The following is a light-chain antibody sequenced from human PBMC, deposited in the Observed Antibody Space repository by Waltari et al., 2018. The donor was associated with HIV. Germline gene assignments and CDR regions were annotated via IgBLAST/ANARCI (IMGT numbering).Light chain of an antibody. V-gene: IGLV2-23*02. J-gene: IGLJ3*02. CDR2: EVT. CDR1: SSDIGTYNL. Sequence: QSALTQPASVSGSPGQSITISCTGTSSDIGTYNLLSWYQQRPGKAPNLLLYEVTTRPSGLSDRFSCSKSGNTASLTISGLQTEDEADYYCCSYVGSNTLMFGGGTSLTVL. CDR3: CSYVGSNTLM.